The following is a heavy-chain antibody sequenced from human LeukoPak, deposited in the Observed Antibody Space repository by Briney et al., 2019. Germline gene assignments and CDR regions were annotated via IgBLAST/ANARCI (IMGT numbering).Heavy chain of an antibody. CDR2: IIPIFGTA. V-gene: IGHV1-69*05. CDR3: ARGIPYYYMDV. CDR1: GYTFTSYG. Sequence: SVKVSCKASGYTFTSYGISWVRQAPGQGLEWMGGIIPIFGTANYAQKFQGRVTITTDESTSTAYMELSSLRSEDTAVYYCARGIPYYYMDVWGKGTTVTVSS. D-gene: IGHD2-21*01. J-gene: IGHJ6*03.